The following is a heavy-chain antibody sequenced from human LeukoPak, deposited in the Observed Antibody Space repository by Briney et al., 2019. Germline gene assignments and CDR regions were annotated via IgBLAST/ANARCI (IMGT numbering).Heavy chain of an antibody. Sequence: PSGTLSLTCAVSGGSVSSSYWWSWVRQPPGKGLEWIGEISHSGTTNYNPSLKSRVTISVDKSKNQFSLNLRSVTAADTAVYYCARRGGGTVDYWGQGTLVTVSS. D-gene: IGHD4-23*01. CDR3: ARRGGGTVDY. J-gene: IGHJ4*02. V-gene: IGHV4-4*02. CDR2: ISHSGTT. CDR1: GGSVSSSYW.